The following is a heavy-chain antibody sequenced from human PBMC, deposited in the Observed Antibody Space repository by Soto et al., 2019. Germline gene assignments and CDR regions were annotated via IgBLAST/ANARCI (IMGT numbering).Heavy chain of an antibody. CDR3: ARLYTRITIFGVAIENWFDP. Sequence: SETLSLTCTVSGGSISSSSYYWGWIRQPPGKGLEWIGSIYYSGSTYYNPSLKSRVTISVDTSKNQFSLKLSSVTAADTAVYYCARLYTRITIFGVAIENWFDPWGQGTLVTVSS. V-gene: IGHV4-39*01. CDR2: IYYSGST. CDR1: GGSISSSSYY. J-gene: IGHJ5*02. D-gene: IGHD3-3*01.